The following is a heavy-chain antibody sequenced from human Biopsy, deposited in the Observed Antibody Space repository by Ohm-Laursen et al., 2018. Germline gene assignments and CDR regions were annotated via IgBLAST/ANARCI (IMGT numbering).Heavy chain of an antibody. CDR1: GDSISSGGYY. D-gene: IGHD5-12*01. V-gene: IGHV4-31*03. Sequence: TLSLTCTVSGDSISSGGYYWSWIRQFPGKGLEWIAYIYHTGSTYYNPSLKSRLSIAIDTSKNQFSVSLRSVTAADAAVYSCARADMVTTIVDYWGQGTLVTVSS. CDR3: ARADMVTTIVDY. CDR2: IYHTGST. J-gene: IGHJ4*02.